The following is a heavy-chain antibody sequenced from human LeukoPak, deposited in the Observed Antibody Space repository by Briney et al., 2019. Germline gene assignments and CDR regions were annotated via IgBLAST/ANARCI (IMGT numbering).Heavy chain of an antibody. J-gene: IGHJ5*02. CDR1: GGSINSNDCY. Sequence: PSETLSLTCTVSGGSINSNDCYWGWIRQPPGKGLEWIGNIYYSGSTYYNPSLKSRVTISRDTTKNQFSLKLSSVTAADTAFYYCARQSRYSIDSGSYYPGPKTRFDPWGQGTLVTVSS. D-gene: IGHD3-10*01. CDR3: ARQSRYSIDSGSYYPGPKTRFDP. V-gene: IGHV4-39*01. CDR2: IYYSGST.